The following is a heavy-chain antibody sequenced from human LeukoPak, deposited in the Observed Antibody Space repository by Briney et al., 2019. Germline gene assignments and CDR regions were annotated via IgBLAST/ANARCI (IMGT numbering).Heavy chain of an antibody. D-gene: IGHD2-15*01. CDR1: GGSFSGYY. Sequence: KTSETLSLTCAVYGGSFSGYYWSWIRQPPGKGLEWIGEINHSGSTNYNPSLKSRVTISVDTSKNQFSLKLSSVTAADTAVYYCATEPGYCSGGRCYGGWFDPWGQGTLVTVSS. J-gene: IGHJ5*02. V-gene: IGHV4-34*01. CDR3: ATEPGYCSGGRCYGGWFDP. CDR2: INHSGST.